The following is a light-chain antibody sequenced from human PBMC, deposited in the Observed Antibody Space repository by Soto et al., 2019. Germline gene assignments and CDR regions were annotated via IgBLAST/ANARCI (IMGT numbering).Light chain of an antibody. Sequence: AIRMTQSPSSLSASTGDRVTIICRGSQGISSYLAWYQQKPGKAPKLLIFAASTLQSGVPSRFSGSGSGTDFTLTISCLQSEDFATYYCQQYYSYPRTFGQGTKVEIK. V-gene: IGKV1-8*01. CDR2: AAS. CDR1: QGISSY. CDR3: QQYYSYPRT. J-gene: IGKJ1*01.